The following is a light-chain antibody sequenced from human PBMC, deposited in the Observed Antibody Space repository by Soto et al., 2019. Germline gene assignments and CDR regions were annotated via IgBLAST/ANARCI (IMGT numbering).Light chain of an antibody. CDR2: GAS. Sequence: EIVMTQSPATLSVSPGERATLCCRASQSVSNNLAWYQQKPGQAPRLLIYGASTRATAIPARFSGSGSGTDFTLTIIRLEPEDFAVYYCQQYDISPWTFGQGTKVDIK. V-gene: IGKV3-15*01. J-gene: IGKJ1*01. CDR1: QSVSNN. CDR3: QQYDISPWT.